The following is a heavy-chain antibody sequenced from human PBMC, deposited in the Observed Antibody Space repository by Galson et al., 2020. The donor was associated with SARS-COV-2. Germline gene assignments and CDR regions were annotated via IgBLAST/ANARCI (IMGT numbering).Heavy chain of an antibody. CDR1: GGSISSGGYS. CDR2: IYHSGST. V-gene: IGHV4-30-2*01. J-gene: IGHJ3*02. D-gene: IGHD3-9*01. Sequence: SETLSLTCAVSGGSISSGGYSWSWIRQPPGKGLEWIGYIYHSGSTYYNPSLKSRVTISVDRSKNQFSLKLSSVTAADTAVYYCARGKAPEVDYDILTGVDAFDIWGQGTMVTVSS. CDR3: ARGKAPEVDYDILTGVDAFDI.